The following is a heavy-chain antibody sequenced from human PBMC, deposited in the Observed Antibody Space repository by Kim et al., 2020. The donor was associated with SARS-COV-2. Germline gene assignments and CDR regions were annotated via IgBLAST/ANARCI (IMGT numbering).Heavy chain of an antibody. CDR2: IYYSGST. CDR3: ARSIAVAEAFDY. V-gene: IGHV4-59*01. D-gene: IGHD6-19*01. CDR1: GGSISSYY. Sequence: SETLSLTCTVSGGSISSYYWSWIRQPPGKGLEWIGYIYYSGSTNYNPSLKSRVTISVDTSKNQFSLKLSSVTAADTAVYYCARSIAVAEAFDYWGQGTLVTVSS. J-gene: IGHJ4*02.